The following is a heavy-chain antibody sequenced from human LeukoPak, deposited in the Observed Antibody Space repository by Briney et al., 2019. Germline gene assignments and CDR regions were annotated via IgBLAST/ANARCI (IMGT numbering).Heavy chain of an antibody. CDR1: GYSISSSSW. CDR3: AGRQVAAAALSR. J-gene: IGHJ4*02. Sequence: SETLSLTCAVSGYSISSSSWWGWIRQPPGKGLEWIGSIYYSGSTYYNPSLKSRVTISVDTSKNQFSLKLSSVTAADTAVYYCAGRQVAAAALSRWGQGTLVTVSS. V-gene: IGHV4-38-2*01. D-gene: IGHD6-13*01. CDR2: IYYSGST.